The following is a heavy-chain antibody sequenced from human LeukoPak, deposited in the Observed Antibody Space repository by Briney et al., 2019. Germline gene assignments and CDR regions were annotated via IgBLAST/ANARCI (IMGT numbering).Heavy chain of an antibody. V-gene: IGHV3-7*01. Sequence: PGGSLRLSCAASGFTFSSYWMSWVRQAPGKGLEWVANIKQDGSEKYYVDSVKGRFTISRDNAKNSLYLQMNSLRAEDTAVYYCARVQWGYSSSWYFYYHYYMDVWGKGTTVTISS. CDR1: GFTFSSYW. D-gene: IGHD6-13*01. CDR3: ARVQWGYSSSWYFYYHYYMDV. J-gene: IGHJ6*03. CDR2: IKQDGSEK.